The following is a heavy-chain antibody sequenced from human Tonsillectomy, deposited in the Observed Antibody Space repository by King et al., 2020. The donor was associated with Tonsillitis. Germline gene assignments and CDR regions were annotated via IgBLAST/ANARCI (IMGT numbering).Heavy chain of an antibody. V-gene: IGHV3-15*01. Sequence: DVQLVESGGGLVKPGGSLRLSCAASGFTFSKAWMSWVRRAPGKGLEWVGRIKSKTDGGTIDYAAPVKGRFTISRDDSKNTLYLQMNSLKTEDTAVYYCTTVWVGPGSYYNNPWGQGTLVTVSS. D-gene: IGHD3-10*01. CDR2: IKSKTDGGTI. CDR1: GFTFSKAW. CDR3: TTVWVGPGSYYNNP. J-gene: IGHJ5*02.